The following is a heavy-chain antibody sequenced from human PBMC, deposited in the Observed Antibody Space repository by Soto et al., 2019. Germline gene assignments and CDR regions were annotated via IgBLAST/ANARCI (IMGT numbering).Heavy chain of an antibody. J-gene: IGHJ5*02. CDR3: ACAREWLYGFDP. Sequence: QVQLQESGPGLVKSSETLSLTCTVSGGSISSGDYYWRWIRQPPGKGLKWIGYIYYSGSTYYNPYLRSRVIITVDTSEHELSSRRSSVTAADTAVYDRACAREWLYGFDPWGQGTLVTVSS. D-gene: IGHD3-3*01. CDR2: IYYSGST. CDR1: GGSISSGDYY. V-gene: IGHV4-30-4*01.